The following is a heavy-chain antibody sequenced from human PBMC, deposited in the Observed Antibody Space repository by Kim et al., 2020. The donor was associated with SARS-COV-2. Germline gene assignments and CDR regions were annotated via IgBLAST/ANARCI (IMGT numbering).Heavy chain of an antibody. CDR3: ARVPLWFGEFPLEMWWLSVGGGYGMDV. Sequence: SETLSLTCTVSGGSISSYYWSWIRQPPGKGLEWIGYIYYSGSTNYNPSLKSRVTISVDTSKNQFSLKLSSVTAADTAVYYCARVPLWFGEFPLEMWWLSVGGGYGMDVWGQGTTVTVSS. J-gene: IGHJ6*02. D-gene: IGHD3-10*01. CDR2: IYYSGST. V-gene: IGHV4-59*01. CDR1: GGSISSYY.